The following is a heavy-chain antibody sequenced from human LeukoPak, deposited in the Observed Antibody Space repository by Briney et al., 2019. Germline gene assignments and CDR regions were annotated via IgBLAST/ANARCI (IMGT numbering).Heavy chain of an antibody. CDR3: ARAHCSGGSCYRNDAFDI. CDR1: GGSISSSSYY. Sequence: SETLSLTCTVSGGSISSSSYYWGWIRQPPGKGLGWIGSIYYSGSTYYNPSLKSRVTISVDTSKNQFSLKLSSVTAADTAVYYCARAHCSGGSCYRNDAFDIWGQGTMVTVSS. J-gene: IGHJ3*02. CDR2: IYYSGST. D-gene: IGHD2-15*01. V-gene: IGHV4-39*07.